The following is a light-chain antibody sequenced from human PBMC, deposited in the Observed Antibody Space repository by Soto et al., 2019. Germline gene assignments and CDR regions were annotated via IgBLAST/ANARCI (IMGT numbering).Light chain of an antibody. CDR1: QSVSSSY. J-gene: IGKJ1*01. V-gene: IGKV3-20*01. CDR3: QQYGSSPAT. CDR2: GAS. Sequence: EIVLTQSPGTLSLSPGERATLSCRASQSVSSSYLAWYQQKPGQAPRLLIYGASSRATGIPDRFSGSGSGTDFTLTISGLEPEDFAVYYCQQYGSSPATFGQGTKVEIK.